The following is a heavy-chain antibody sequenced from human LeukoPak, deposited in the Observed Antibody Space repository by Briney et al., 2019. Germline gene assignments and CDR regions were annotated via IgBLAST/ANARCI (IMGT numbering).Heavy chain of an antibody. V-gene: IGHV1-8*01. CDR1: GYTFTSYG. CDR3: ARRSMVRGVISLLN. CDR2: MNPNSGNT. J-gene: IGHJ4*02. Sequence: ASVKVSCKASGYTFTSYGINWVRQATGQGLEWMGWMNPNSGNTGYAQKFQGRVTMTRNTSISTAYMELSSLRSEDTAVYYCARRSMVRGVISLLNWGQGTLVTVSS. D-gene: IGHD3-10*01.